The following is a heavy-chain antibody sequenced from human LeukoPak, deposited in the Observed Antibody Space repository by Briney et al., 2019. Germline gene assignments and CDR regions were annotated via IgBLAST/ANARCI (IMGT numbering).Heavy chain of an antibody. Sequence: SVKLSFTSSGGTFSSYAISWGRQAPGQGLEWMGRIIPIFGTANYAQKFQGRVTIPADKTTSTAYLELSSLRSEDTAVYYCARDVDTAMVEVYYYMDVWGKGTTVTVSS. J-gene: IGHJ6*03. CDR2: IIPIFGTA. CDR3: ARDVDTAMVEVYYYMDV. D-gene: IGHD5-18*01. CDR1: GGTFSSYA. V-gene: IGHV1-69*06.